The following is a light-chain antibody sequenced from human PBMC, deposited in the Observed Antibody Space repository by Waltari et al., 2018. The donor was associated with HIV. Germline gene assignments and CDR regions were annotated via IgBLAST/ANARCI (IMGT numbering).Light chain of an antibody. CDR1: QTVSSS. V-gene: IGKV3-15*01. Sequence: IVMTQSPATLSVSPGERVTVSCRASQTVSSSLAWYQQKPGQAPRLIIYGASTRATGIAARFSGSGSGTEFALTISSLQSEDFAVYYCQQYNDWPLTFGGGTRVEIK. CDR2: GAS. CDR3: QQYNDWPLT. J-gene: IGKJ4*01.